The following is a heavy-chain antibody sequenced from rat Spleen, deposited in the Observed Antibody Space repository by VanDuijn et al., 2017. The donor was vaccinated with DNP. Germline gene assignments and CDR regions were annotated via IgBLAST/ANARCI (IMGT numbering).Heavy chain of an antibody. J-gene: IGHJ4*01. Sequence: EVQLVESGGGLVQPGRSLKLSCAASGFTFSNYGMHWIRQAPTKGLEWVASISPSGGSTYYRDSVKGRFTISRDNAKSTLYLQMDSLRSEDTATYYCATLITIAAIVMDAWGQGASVTVSS. CDR2: ISPSGGST. D-gene: IGHD1-2*01. CDR3: ATLITIAAIVMDA. CDR1: GFTFSNYG. V-gene: IGHV5-19*01.